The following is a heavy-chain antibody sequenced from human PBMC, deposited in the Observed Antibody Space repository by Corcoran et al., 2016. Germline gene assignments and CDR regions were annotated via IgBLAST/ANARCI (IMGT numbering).Heavy chain of an antibody. Sequence: QVQLVESGGGVVQPGRSLRLSCAASGFTFSSYGMHWVRQAPGKGLEWVAVISYDGSNKYYADSVKGRFTISRDNSKNTLYLQMNSLRAEDTAVYYCAKDRARTGYYCDYWGQGTLVTVSS. D-gene: IGHD3-10*01. CDR2: ISYDGSNK. CDR3: AKDRARTGYYCDY. V-gene: IGHV3-30*18. CDR1: GFTFSSYG. J-gene: IGHJ4*02.